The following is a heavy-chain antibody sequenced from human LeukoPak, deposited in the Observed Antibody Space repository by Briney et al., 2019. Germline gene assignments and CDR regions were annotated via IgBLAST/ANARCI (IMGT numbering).Heavy chain of an antibody. CDR1: GFTFDDYR. J-gene: IGHJ6*03. CDR3: AREGLYSSGWSDYYYMDV. Sequence: GGSLRLSCAASGFTFDDYRMSWVRQAPGKGLVWVSGINWNGGSTGYAHSVKGRFTISRDNAKNSLYLQMNSLRAEDTALYHCAREGLYSSGWSDYYYMDVWGKGTTVTVSS. CDR2: INWNGGST. V-gene: IGHV3-20*01. D-gene: IGHD6-19*01.